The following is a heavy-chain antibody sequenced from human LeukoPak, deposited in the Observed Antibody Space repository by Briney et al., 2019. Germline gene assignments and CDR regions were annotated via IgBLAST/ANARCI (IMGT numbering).Heavy chain of an antibody. CDR2: IYPGDSDT. D-gene: IGHD2-15*01. J-gene: IGHJ3*02. V-gene: IGHV5-51*01. Sequence: GESLKISCKGSGYNFNTYWVAWVRQLPGKGLEWMGIIYPGDSDTRYSPSFQGQVTISADKSISTAYLQWSSLKASDTAMYYCARWVPMRSGALDQRTDAFDIWGQGTMVTVSS. CDR3: ARWVPMRSGALDQRTDAFDI. CDR1: GYNFNTYW.